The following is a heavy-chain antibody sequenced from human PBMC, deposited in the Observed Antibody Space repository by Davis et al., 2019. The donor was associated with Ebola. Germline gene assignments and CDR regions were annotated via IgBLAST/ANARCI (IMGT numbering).Heavy chain of an antibody. J-gene: IGHJ5*02. D-gene: IGHD4-11*01. V-gene: IGHV1-2*04. CDR1: GYTFTSYD. CDR2: INPNSGGT. Sequence: ASVKVSCKASGYTFTSYDINWVRQATGQGLEWMGWINPNSGGTNYAQKFQGWVTMTRDTSISTAYMELSRLRSDDTAVYYCARDSSLATTSWFDPWGQGTLVTVSS. CDR3: ARDSSLATTSWFDP.